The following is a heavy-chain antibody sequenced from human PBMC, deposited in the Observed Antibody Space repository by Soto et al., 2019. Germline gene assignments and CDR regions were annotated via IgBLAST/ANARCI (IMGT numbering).Heavy chain of an antibody. CDR3: ARVCGRGVIYYYYGMDV. CDR1: GFTFSSYS. D-gene: IGHD3-10*01. CDR2: ISSSSSTI. V-gene: IGHV3-48*02. Sequence: EVQLVESGGGLVQPGGSLRLSCAASGFTFSSYSMNWVRQAPGKGLEWVSYISSSSSTIYYADSVKGRFTISRDNAKKSLYLPMNSLRDADTAVYYCARVCGRGVIYYYYGMDVWGQGPTVTVS. J-gene: IGHJ6*02.